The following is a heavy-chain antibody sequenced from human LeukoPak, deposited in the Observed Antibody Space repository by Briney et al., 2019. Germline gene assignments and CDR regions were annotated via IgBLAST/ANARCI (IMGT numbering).Heavy chain of an antibody. CDR1: GFTFSSYE. D-gene: IGHD1-26*01. J-gene: IGHJ4*02. CDR2: ISSSGSTI. CDR3: VRGQGAARGYYYDY. V-gene: IGHV3-48*03. Sequence: GGSLRLSCAASGFTFSSYEMNWVRQAPGKGLEWVSYISSSGSTIYYADSVKGRFTISRDNAKNSLYLQMNSLRAGDTAVYYCVRGQGAARGYYYDYWGQGTLVTVSS.